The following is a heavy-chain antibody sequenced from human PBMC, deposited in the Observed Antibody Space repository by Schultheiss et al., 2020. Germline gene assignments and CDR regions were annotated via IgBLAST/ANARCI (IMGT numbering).Heavy chain of an antibody. CDR2: IYTSGST. D-gene: IGHD3-16*01. CDR3: ATERGGVGLDV. J-gene: IGHJ6*02. V-gene: IGHV4-4*07. Sequence: SQTLSLTCTVSGGSISSYYWSWIRQPPGKGLEWIGRIYTSGSTNYNPSLKSRVTMSVDTSKNQFSLKLTSVTAADTAVYYCATERGGVGLDVWGQGTTVTVSS. CDR1: GGSISSYY.